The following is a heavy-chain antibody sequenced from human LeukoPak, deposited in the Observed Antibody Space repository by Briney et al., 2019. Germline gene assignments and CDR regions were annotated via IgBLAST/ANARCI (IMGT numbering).Heavy chain of an antibody. J-gene: IGHJ6*03. CDR3: ARVYYDSSGWGVGYYYYYYMDV. D-gene: IGHD3-22*01. CDR1: GYTFTGYY. V-gene: IGHV1-2*02. Sequence: ASVKVSCKASGYTFTGYYMHWVRQAPGQGLEWMGWTNPNSGGTNYAQKFQGRVTMTRDTSISTAYMELSRLRSDDTAVYYCARVYYDSSGWGVGYYYYYYMDVWGKGTTVTVSS. CDR2: TNPNSGGT.